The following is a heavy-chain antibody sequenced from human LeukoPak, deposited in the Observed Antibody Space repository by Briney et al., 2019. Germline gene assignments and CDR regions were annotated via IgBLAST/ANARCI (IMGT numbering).Heavy chain of an antibody. CDR2: ISGSGNGAST. Sequence: GGSLRLSCSASGFVFSIYTMYWVRQAPGKGPEYVSTISGSGNGASTYYADSVKGRFTISRDDSKSILYLQMNGLRSEDTAVYYCVKDFGRVRGTPDSWGQGTLVTVSP. CDR3: VKDFGRVRGTPDS. CDR1: GFVFSIYT. D-gene: IGHD3-16*01. V-gene: IGHV3-64D*06. J-gene: IGHJ4*02.